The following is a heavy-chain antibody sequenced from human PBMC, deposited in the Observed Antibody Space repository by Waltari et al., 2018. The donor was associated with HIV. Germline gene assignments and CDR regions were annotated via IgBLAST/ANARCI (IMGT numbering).Heavy chain of an antibody. CDR1: GFTFRRYW. CDR2: IKQDGSEK. D-gene: IGHD4-17*01. Sequence: EVQLVESGGGLVQPGGCLRLPCAASGFTFRRYWMTWVRQAPGKGLEWVANIKQDGSEKYYVDSVKGRFTISRDNAKNSLYLQMNSLRAEDTAVYYCARDWGYGDYVGYWGQGTLVTVSS. CDR3: ARDWGYGDYVGY. V-gene: IGHV3-7*01. J-gene: IGHJ4*02.